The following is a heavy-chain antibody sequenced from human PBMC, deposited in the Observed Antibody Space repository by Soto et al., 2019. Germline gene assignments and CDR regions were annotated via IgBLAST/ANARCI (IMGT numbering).Heavy chain of an antibody. V-gene: IGHV4-59*08. CDR2: IYYSGST. CDR3: ARAPSRGWLLSDY. J-gene: IGHJ4*02. D-gene: IGHD3-9*01. CDR1: GGSISSYY. Sequence: SETLSLTCTVFGGSISSYYWSWIRQPPGKGLEWIGYIYYSGSTNYNPSLKSRVTISVDTSKNQFSLKLSSVTAADTAVYYCARAPSRGWLLSDYWRQATLVTVPQ.